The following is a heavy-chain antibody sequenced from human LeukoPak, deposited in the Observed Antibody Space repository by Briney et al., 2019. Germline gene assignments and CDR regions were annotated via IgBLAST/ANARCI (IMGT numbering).Heavy chain of an antibody. J-gene: IGHJ4*01. V-gene: IGHV3-7*01. CDR3: ARGRAGGDYLDD. Sequence: TGGSLKLSFAPSGFIFGTYWMSWVRQAPGKGLEWVANIKVDGSEEYYVDSVKGRFTISRDNAKNSLYLQMNSLRAEDTAVYYCARGRAGGDYLDDGGEGTPVTVSS. CDR1: GFIFGTYW. CDR2: IKVDGSEE. D-gene: IGHD2-21*02.